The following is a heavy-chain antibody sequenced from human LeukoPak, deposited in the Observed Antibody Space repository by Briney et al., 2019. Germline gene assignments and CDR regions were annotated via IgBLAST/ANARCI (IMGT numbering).Heavy chain of an antibody. V-gene: IGHV1-69*05. CDR3: FTRRYDRIYDY. CDR2: IIPIFGTA. J-gene: IGHJ4*02. Sequence: GASVKVSCKASGGTFSSYAISWVRQAPGQGLEWMGRIIPIFGTANYAQKFQGRVTITTDESTSTAYMELSRLRSDDTAVYYCFTRRYDRIYDYWGQGTLVTVSS. CDR1: GGTFSSYA. D-gene: IGHD2/OR15-2a*01.